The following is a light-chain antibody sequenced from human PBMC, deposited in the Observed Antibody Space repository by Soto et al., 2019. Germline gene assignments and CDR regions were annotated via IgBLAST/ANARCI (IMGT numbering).Light chain of an antibody. J-gene: IGKJ2*01. V-gene: IGKV3-15*01. Sequence: EIVMTQSPATLSVSAGERATLSCRASQSVSSNLAWYQQKPGQAPRLLIYGASTRATGIPARFSGSGSGTEFTLTISSLQSEDFAFYYCQQYNNWPYTFGQGHKLEIK. CDR2: GAS. CDR1: QSVSSN. CDR3: QQYNNWPYT.